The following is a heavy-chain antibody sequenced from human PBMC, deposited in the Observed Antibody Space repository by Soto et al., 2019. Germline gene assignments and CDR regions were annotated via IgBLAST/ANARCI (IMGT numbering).Heavy chain of an antibody. D-gene: IGHD3-3*01. CDR3: AKDLGFDFWSGYYHMDV. CDR1: GFNFDDYA. CDR2: ISFNSGTT. J-gene: IGHJ6*03. V-gene: IGHV3-9*01. Sequence: EVQLVESGGDLVQPGRSLRLSCAASGFNFDDYAMHRVRQAPGKGLEWVAGISFNSGTTGYADSVKGRFTTSRDNAKNSLYLEMNSLRVEDTAFYYCAKDLGFDFWSGYYHMDVWGRGTTVTVSS.